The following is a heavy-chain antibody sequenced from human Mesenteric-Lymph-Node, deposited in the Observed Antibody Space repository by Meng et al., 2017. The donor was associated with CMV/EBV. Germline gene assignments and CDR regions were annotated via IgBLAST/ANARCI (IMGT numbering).Heavy chain of an antibody. CDR1: GGSISSSSYY. J-gene: IGHJ4*02. D-gene: IGHD3-3*01. V-gene: IGHV4-39*07. Sequence: SETLSLTCTVSGGSISSSSYYWGWIRQPPGKGLEWIGSIYYSGSTYYNPSLKSRVTISVDTSKNQFSLKLSSVTAADTAVYYCASGAHAYYDFWSGRRFDYWGQGTLVTVSS. CDR2: IYYSGST. CDR3: ASGAHAYYDFWSGRRFDY.